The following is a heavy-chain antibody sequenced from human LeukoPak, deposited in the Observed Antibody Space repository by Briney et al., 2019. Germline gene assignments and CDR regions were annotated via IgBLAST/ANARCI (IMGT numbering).Heavy chain of an antibody. Sequence: GESLKISCKGSGYSFTSYWIGWVRQMPGKGLEWMGIIYPGDSDTRYSPSFQGQVTISADKSISTAYLQWSSLRASDTAMYYCARHPAYCGGDCYFDYWGQGTLVTVSS. CDR3: ARHPAYCGGDCYFDY. D-gene: IGHD2-21*02. V-gene: IGHV5-51*01. CDR1: GYSFTSYW. J-gene: IGHJ4*02. CDR2: IYPGDSDT.